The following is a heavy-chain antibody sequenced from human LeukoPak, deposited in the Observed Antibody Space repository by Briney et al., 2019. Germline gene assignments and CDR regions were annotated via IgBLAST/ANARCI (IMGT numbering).Heavy chain of an antibody. CDR1: GFTFSSYA. J-gene: IGHJ6*03. D-gene: IGHD2-15*01. CDR3: AKSGYCSGGSCYSSHYYYYYMDV. V-gene: IGHV3-23*01. Sequence: GGSLRLSCAASGFTFSSYAMSSVRQAPGKGLEWVSAISGSGGSTYYADSVKGRFTISRDNSKNTQYLKMNSLRAEDTAVYYCAKSGYCSGGSCYSSHYYYYYMDVWGKGTTVTVSS. CDR2: ISGSGGST.